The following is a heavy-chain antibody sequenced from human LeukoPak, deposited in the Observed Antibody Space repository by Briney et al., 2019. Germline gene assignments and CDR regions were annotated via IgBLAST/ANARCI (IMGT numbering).Heavy chain of an antibody. CDR1: GFTFSHYA. V-gene: IGHV3-30*18. Sequence: GRSLRLSCAASGFTFSHYAMHWVRQAPGKGLEWVAVISFDGTNKFYADSVKGRFTISRDDSKNSLYLQMSSLRAEDTAVYYCVKEGQQRGVAGFDYWGQGTLVTVSS. J-gene: IGHJ4*02. CDR2: ISFDGTNK. CDR3: VKEGQQRGVAGFDY. D-gene: IGHD6-13*01.